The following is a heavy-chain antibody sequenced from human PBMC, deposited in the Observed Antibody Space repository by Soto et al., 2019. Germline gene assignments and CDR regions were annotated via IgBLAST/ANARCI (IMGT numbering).Heavy chain of an antibody. Sequence: GGSLRLSCAASGFTFSDYYMSWIRQAPGKGLEWVSYISSSSSYTNYADSVKGRFTISRDNAKNSLYLQMNSLRAEDTAVYYCAVMGSSGYYYHYWGQGTLVTVSS. D-gene: IGHD3-22*01. CDR3: AVMGSSGYYYHY. V-gene: IGHV3-11*06. CDR1: GFTFSDYY. CDR2: ISSSSSYT. J-gene: IGHJ4*02.